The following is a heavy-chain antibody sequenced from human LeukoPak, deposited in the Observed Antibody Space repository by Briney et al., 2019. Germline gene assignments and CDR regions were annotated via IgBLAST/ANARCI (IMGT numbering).Heavy chain of an antibody. CDR1: GYSFTSYW. J-gene: IGHJ4*02. V-gene: IGHV5-51*01. CDR3: AIAYGYSSSWRPIDY. Sequence: GESLKISCKGSGYSFTSYWIGWVRQMPGKGLEWMGIIYPVDSDTRYSPSFQGQVTISADKSISTAYLQWSSLKASDTAMYYCAIAYGYSSSWRPIDYWGQGTLVTVSS. D-gene: IGHD6-13*01. CDR2: IYPVDSDT.